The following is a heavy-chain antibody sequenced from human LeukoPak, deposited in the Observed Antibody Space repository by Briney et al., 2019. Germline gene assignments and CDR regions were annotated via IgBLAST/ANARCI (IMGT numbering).Heavy chain of an antibody. D-gene: IGHD3-22*01. Sequence: PGGSLRLSCTASGFTFSTYALSWVRQAPGKGLEWVSAISASGDATYYADSVRGRFTISRENYKNTLNLQMSSLRAEDTAVYYCAAHYDRSYFSPRFLGFDVWGEGTKVTVSS. J-gene: IGHJ3*01. CDR1: GFTFSTYA. CDR2: ISASGDAT. V-gene: IGHV3-23*01. CDR3: AAHYDRSYFSPRFLGFDV.